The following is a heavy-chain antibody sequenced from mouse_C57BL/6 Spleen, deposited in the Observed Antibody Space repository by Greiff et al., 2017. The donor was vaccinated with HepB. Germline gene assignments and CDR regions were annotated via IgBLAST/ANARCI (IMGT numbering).Heavy chain of an antibody. J-gene: IGHJ2*01. CDR3: ARREDYGPFDY. CDR2: IYPGDGDT. CDR1: GYAFSSYW. Sequence: VKLVESGAELVKPGASVKISCKASGYAFSSYWMNWVKQRPGKGLEWIGQIYPGDGDTNYNGKFKGKATLTADKSSSTAYMQLSSLTSEDSAVYFCARREDYGPFDYWGQGTTLTVSS. V-gene: IGHV1-80*01. D-gene: IGHD1-1*01.